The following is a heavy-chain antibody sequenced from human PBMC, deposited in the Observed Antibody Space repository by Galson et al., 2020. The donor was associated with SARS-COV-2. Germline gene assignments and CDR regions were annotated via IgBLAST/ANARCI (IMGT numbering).Heavy chain of an antibody. V-gene: IGHV3-33*06. Sequence: GGSLRLSCAASGFTFSSYGMHWVRQAPGKGLEWVAVIWYDGSNKYYADSVKGRFIISRDNSKNTLYLQMNSLRAEDTAVYYCAKDGTDYGDYAVWYFDLWGRGTLVTVSS. D-gene: IGHD4-17*01. J-gene: IGHJ2*01. CDR1: GFTFSSYG. CDR3: AKDGTDYGDYAVWYFDL. CDR2: IWYDGSNK.